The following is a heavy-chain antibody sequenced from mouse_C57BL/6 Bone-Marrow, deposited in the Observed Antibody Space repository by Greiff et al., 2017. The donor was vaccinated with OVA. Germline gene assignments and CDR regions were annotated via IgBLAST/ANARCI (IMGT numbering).Heavy chain of an antibody. J-gene: IGHJ4*01. Sequence: EVKVVESGGGLVQPGGSLKLSCAASGFTFSDYYMYWVRQTPEKWLEWVAYISNGGGSTYYPDTVKGRFTISRDNVKNTLYLQMSRLKSEDTAMYYCARHTLWLRPGDYAMDYWGQGTSVTVSS. D-gene: IGHD2-2*01. CDR2: ISNGGGST. CDR1: GFTFSDYY. CDR3: ARHTLWLRPGDYAMDY. V-gene: IGHV5-12*01.